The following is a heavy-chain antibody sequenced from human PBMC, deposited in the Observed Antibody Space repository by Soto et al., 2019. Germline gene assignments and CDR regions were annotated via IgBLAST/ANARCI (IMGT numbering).Heavy chain of an antibody. V-gene: IGHV3-74*01. CDR2: INSDGSST. D-gene: IGHD6-19*01. CDR1: GFTFSSYW. Sequence: GGSLRLSCAASGFTFSSYWMHWVRQAPGKGLVWVSRINSDGSSTSYADSVKGRFTISRDNSKNTLYLQMNSLRAEDTAVYYCAKVSGWYPEEYFQHWGQGTLVTVSS. CDR3: AKVSGWYPEEYFQH. J-gene: IGHJ1*01.